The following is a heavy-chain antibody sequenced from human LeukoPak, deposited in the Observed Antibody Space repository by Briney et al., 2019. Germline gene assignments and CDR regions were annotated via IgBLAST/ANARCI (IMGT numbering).Heavy chain of an antibody. V-gene: IGHV3-21*04. CDR2: ISSTAAYI. CDR1: GFTFSTNA. CDR3: ARGDTIFGVVISADYYGMDV. D-gene: IGHD3-3*01. Sequence: GGSLRLSCAASGFTFSTNAMNWVRQAPGKGLEWVSFISSTAAYIYFADSVKGRFTISRDNAKNSLYLQMNSLRAEDTAVYYCARGDTIFGVVISADYYGMDVWGQGTTVTVSS. J-gene: IGHJ6*02.